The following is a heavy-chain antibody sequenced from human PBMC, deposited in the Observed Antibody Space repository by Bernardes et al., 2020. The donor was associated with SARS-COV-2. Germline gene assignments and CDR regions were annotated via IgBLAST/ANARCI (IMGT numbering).Heavy chain of an antibody. Sequence: GGSLILSCAASGLTFGIFAMTWVRQAPGKGLEWVATISGGGEATFYADSVKGRFTISRDNSKNTVNLQMNSLRTEDTAVYYCAKGGHFSPFDYWGQGTLVTVSS. J-gene: IGHJ4*02. V-gene: IGHV3-23*01. CDR3: AKGGHFSPFDY. CDR1: GLTFGIFA. CDR2: ISGGGEAT. D-gene: IGHD5-12*01.